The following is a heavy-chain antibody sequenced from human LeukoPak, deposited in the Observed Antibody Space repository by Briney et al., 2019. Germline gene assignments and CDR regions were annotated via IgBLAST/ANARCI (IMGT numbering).Heavy chain of an antibody. J-gene: IGHJ4*02. CDR1: GFTFSSYG. CDR2: IRYDGSNK. V-gene: IGHV3-30*02. D-gene: IGHD3-3*01. CDR3: AKVSYDFWSGYYHHPGGEFDY. Sequence: GGSLRLSCAASGFTFSSYGMHWVRQAPGKGLEWVAFIRYDGSNKYYADSVKGRFTISRDNSKNKLYLQMNSLRAEDTAVYYCAKVSYDFWSGYYHHPGGEFDYWGQGTLVTVSS.